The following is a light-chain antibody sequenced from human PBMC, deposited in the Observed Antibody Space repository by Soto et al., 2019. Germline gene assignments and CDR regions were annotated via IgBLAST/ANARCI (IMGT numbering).Light chain of an antibody. CDR2: EVS. CDR1: SSDIGAYNY. J-gene: IGLJ1*01. V-gene: IGLV2-8*01. CDR3: NSYAGISNPYV. Sequence: QSALTQPPSASGSPGQSVTISCTGTSSDIGAYNYVSWYQQHPGKAPKLMIFEVSKRPSGVPDRFSGSKSGNTASLTVSGLQADDEADYYCNSYAGISNPYVFGTGTKVTVL.